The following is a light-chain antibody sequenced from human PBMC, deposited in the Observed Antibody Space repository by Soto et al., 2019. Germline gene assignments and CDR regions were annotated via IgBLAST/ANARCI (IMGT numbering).Light chain of an antibody. CDR3: HHYGSAPWT. V-gene: IGKV3-20*01. Sequence: EIVLTRSPGTLSLSPGERATLSCRASQSVGDNLLAWYHQSPGQAPRLLIYGASSRATGIPDRFSGSGSGTDFTLTIDRLEPEDFALYFCHHYGSAPWTFGQGTEVEIK. J-gene: IGKJ1*01. CDR1: QSVGDNL. CDR2: GAS.